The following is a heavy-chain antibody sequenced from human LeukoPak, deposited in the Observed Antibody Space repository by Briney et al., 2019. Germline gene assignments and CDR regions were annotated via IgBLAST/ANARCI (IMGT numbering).Heavy chain of an antibody. J-gene: IGHJ4*02. CDR1: GFTFSNYW. CDR3: AREGNRRSFDY. Sequence: GGSLRLSCAASGFTFSNYWMSWVRQAPGKGLEWVANIKQDGSETYYVDSVTGRFTISRDNAKNSLSLQMNSLRAEDTAVYYCAREGNRRSFDYWGQGTLVTVSS. V-gene: IGHV3-7*01. D-gene: IGHD2/OR15-2a*01. CDR2: IKQDGSET.